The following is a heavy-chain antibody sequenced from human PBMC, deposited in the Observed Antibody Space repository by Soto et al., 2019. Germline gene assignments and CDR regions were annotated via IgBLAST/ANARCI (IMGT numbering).Heavy chain of an antibody. J-gene: IGHJ5*01. D-gene: IGHD5-12*01. Sequence: GASLKISCKGSGYSFTSYWIGWVRQLPGKGVEWMGIVYPGDSDTRYSPSFQGQVTISADKSISTAYLQWSSLKASDTAMYYCARRSGATIGRFVSWGQGTLVTVSS. CDR1: GYSFTSYW. CDR3: ARRSGATIGRFVS. V-gene: IGHV5-51*01. CDR2: VYPGDSDT.